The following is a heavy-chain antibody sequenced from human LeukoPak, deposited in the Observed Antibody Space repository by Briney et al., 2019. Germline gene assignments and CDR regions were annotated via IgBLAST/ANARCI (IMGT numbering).Heavy chain of an antibody. J-gene: IGHJ2*01. CDR2: INHSGST. V-gene: IGHV4-34*01. Sequence: PSETLSLTCAVYGGSFSGYYWGWIRHPPGKGLEWIGEINHSGSTNYNPSLKSRVTISVDTSKNQFSLKLSSVTAADTAVYYCARGGIAGHWYFDLWGRGTLVTVSS. CDR3: ARGGIAGHWYFDL. CDR1: GGSFSGYY. D-gene: IGHD6-13*01.